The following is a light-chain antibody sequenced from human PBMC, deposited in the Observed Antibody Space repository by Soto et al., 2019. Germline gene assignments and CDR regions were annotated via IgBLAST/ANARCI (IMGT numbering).Light chain of an antibody. CDR1: QSVNND. CDR2: AAS. CDR3: QQYHNWTQYT. J-gene: IGKJ2*01. Sequence: EIVMTQSPVTLSVSPGESATLSCRASQSVNNDLAWYQQKPGQAPRLLIYAASTKSTGIPARFSGSGSGTEFTRTISSLQSEDFAVYYCQQYHNWTQYTFGQGTKVEIK. V-gene: IGKV3D-15*01.